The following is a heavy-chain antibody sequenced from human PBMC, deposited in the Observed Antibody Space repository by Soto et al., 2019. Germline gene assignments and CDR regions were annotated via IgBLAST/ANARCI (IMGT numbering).Heavy chain of an antibody. D-gene: IGHD2-21*01. CDR2: INHLGSI. CDR3: ARGGISHWAYFYYMDV. Sequence: SQTLSLTCVFSFGSHSDYFWSLILQPPCMALEWIGEINHLGSINYNPSLKSRVTMSVDTSKNQFSLTLNSVTAADTATYYCARGGISHWAYFYYMDVWDRGTTVTVSS. J-gene: IGHJ6*03. CDR1: FGSHSDYF. V-gene: IGHV4-34*01.